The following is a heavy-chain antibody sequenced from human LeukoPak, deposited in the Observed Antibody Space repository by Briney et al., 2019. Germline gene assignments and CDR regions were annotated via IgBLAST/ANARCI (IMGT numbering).Heavy chain of an antibody. CDR3: AKGGGYSGYADSFLDY. D-gene: IGHD5-12*01. CDR2: ISWDGGST. Sequence: GGSLRLSCAASGFTFDDYAMHWVRQAPGKGLEWVSLISWDGGSTYYADSVKGRFTISRDNSKNSLYLQMNSLRAEDTALYYCAKGGGYSGYADSFLDYWGQGTPVTVSS. J-gene: IGHJ4*02. CDR1: GFTFDDYA. V-gene: IGHV3-43D*03.